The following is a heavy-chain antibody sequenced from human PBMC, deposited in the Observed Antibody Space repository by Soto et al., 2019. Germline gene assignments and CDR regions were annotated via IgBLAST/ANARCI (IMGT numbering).Heavy chain of an antibody. J-gene: IGHJ5*02. CDR3: ATGLTRSGPNGFDP. V-gene: IGHV1-24*01. D-gene: IGHD3-3*01. CDR2: FDPEDGET. Sequence: VASVKVSCKVSGYTLTELSMHWVRQAPGKGLEWMGGFDPEDGETIYAQKFQGRVTMTEDTSTDTAYMELSSLRSEDTAVYYCATGLTRSGPNGFDPWGQRTLVTVSS. CDR1: GYTLTELS.